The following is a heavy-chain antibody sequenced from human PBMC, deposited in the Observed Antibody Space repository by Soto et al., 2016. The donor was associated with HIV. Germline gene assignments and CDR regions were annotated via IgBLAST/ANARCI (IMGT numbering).Heavy chain of an antibody. CDR1: GFTFKTYW. D-gene: IGHD3-22*01. V-gene: IGHV3-74*01. J-gene: IGHJ4*02. CDR3: ARVGYYYNDTGYLVSYYFDY. Sequence: EVLLVESGGGLVQPGGSLRLSCEASGFTFKTYWMHWVRQGPGEGLVWVSKISSDGSNTDYANSVKGRFTISRDNAKNTLYLEMNSLTAEDTAVYYCARVGYYYNDTGYLVSYYFDYWGQGAPVTVSS. CDR2: ISSDGSNT.